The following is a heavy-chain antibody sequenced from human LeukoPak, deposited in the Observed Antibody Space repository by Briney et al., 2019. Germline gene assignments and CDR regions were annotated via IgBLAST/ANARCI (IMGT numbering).Heavy chain of an antibody. Sequence: ASVKVSCKASGYTFTSYYMHWVRQAPGQGLEWMGWINPNSGGTNYAQKFQGRVTMTRDTSISTAYMELSRLRSDDTAVYYCASGPLSSSCCNWFDPWGQGTLVTVSS. CDR1: GYTFTSYY. V-gene: IGHV1-2*02. CDR3: ASGPLSSSCCNWFDP. CDR2: INPNSGGT. D-gene: IGHD6-13*01. J-gene: IGHJ5*02.